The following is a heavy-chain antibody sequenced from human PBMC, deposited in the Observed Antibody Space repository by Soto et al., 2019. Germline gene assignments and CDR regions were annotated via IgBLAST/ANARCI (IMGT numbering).Heavy chain of an antibody. CDR2: ISAYNGNT. CDR1: GYTFTSYG. D-gene: IGHD2-15*01. J-gene: IGHJ6*02. V-gene: IGHV1-18*01. CDR3: AGYCSGGSCYSAPYYYYGMDV. Sequence: QVQLVQSGAEVKKPGASVKVSCKASGYTFTSYGISWVRQAPGQGLEWMGWISAYNGNTNYAQKLQGRVTMTTDTSTSTAYMELRSLRSDDTAVYYCAGYCSGGSCYSAPYYYYGMDVWGQGTPVTVSS.